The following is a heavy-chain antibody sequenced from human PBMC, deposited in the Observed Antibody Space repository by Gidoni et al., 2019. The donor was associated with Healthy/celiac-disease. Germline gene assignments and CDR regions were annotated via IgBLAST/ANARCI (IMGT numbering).Heavy chain of an antibody. V-gene: IGHV3-73*01. CDR1: GYTCSGSA. CDR3: TRHRAGTDFYYMDV. CDR2: IRSKANSYAT. J-gene: IGHJ6*03. Sequence: EVQLVESGGGLVQPGGSLNHSCAASGYTCSGSARHWVRQASGKGLECVGRIRSKANSYATAYAASMKGRFTISRDDSKNTAYLKMNSLKTEDTAVYYCTRHRAGTDFYYMDVWGKGTTVTVSS. D-gene: IGHD6-13*01.